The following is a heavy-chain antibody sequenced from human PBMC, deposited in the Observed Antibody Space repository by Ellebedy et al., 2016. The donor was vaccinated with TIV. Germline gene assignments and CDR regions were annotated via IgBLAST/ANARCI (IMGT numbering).Heavy chain of an antibody. CDR2: VFHTGTT. CDR1: GGSISSYF. D-gene: IGHD3-3*01. V-gene: IGHV4-59*12. J-gene: IGHJ5*02. CDR3: ARVIPSGVNWFDP. Sequence: SETLSLXCTVSGGSISSYFWSWIRQTPGKGLEWIGEVFHTGTTNYNPSLKSRVSMSVDESKNEFFLRLTSLTAADTGVYFCARVIPSGVNWFDPWGPGTRVTVSS.